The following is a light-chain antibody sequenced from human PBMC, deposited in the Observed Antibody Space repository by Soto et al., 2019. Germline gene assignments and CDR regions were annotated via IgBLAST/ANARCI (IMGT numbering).Light chain of an antibody. CDR1: QSVSSN. V-gene: IGKV3-15*01. Sequence: ERVMTQSPATLSVSPGERATLSCRASQSVSSNLAWYQQKPGQAPRLLIDGASTRATGIPARFSGSGSWTEFTLTISSLQSEDFAVYYCQQYNFWQRNFGGGTKVEIK. CDR2: GAS. J-gene: IGKJ4*01. CDR3: QQYNFWQRN.